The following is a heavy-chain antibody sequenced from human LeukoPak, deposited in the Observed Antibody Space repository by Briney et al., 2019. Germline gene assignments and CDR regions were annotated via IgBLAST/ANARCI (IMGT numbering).Heavy chain of an antibody. CDR2: ISAYNGNT. CDR1: GYTFTSYG. D-gene: IGHD2-15*01. CDR3: ARRYCSGDSCYYYGMDV. J-gene: IGHJ6*02. Sequence: ASVKVSCKASGYTFTSYGISWVRQAPGQGLEWMGWISAYNGNTNYAQKLQGRVTMTTDTSTSTAYVELRSLRSDDTAVYYCARRYCSGDSCYYYGMDVWGQGTTVTVSS. V-gene: IGHV1-18*01.